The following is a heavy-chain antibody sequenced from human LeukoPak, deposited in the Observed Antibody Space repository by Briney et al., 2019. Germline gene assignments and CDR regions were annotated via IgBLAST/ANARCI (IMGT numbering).Heavy chain of an antibody. J-gene: IGHJ5*02. CDR1: GGSISSYY. Sequence: SETLSLTCTVSGGSISSYYWSWIRQPPGKGLEWIGYIYYSGSTNYNPSLKSRVTISVDTSKNQFSLKLSSVTAADTAVYYCARQGDYDILTGYYNWFDPWGQGTLVTVSS. CDR3: ARQGDYDILTGYYNWFDP. V-gene: IGHV4-59*08. D-gene: IGHD3-9*01. CDR2: IYYSGST.